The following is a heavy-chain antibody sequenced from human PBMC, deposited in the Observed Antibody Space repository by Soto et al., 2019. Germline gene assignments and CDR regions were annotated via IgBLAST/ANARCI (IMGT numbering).Heavy chain of an antibody. CDR1: GDSIGTTHSY. CDR2: IHYSGST. Sequence: SETLSLTCTVSGDSIGTTHSYWAWIRQSPGKGLEWIGNIHYSGSTYYMPSLRSRVTLSVDTSKDQFSLRLTSVTAEDTAVYYCARHEGNGNVWPLDYWGQGILVTV. V-gene: IGHV4-39*01. J-gene: IGHJ4*02. CDR3: ARHEGNGNVWPLDY. D-gene: IGHD2-8*01.